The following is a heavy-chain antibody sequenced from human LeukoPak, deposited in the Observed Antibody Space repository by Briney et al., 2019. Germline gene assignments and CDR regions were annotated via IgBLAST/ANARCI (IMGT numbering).Heavy chain of an antibody. D-gene: IGHD3-16*02. Sequence: SETLSLTCTVSGGSIGTYYWSWVRQSPGKGLEWIGYIYVTGNRYNPYLQSRVTISVGTSRNQFFLKMSSVTAADTAVYYCARHIGGGIEDMDVWGKGTKVTVSS. V-gene: IGHV4-59*08. CDR3: ARHIGGGIEDMDV. CDR1: GGSIGTYY. CDR2: IYVTGN. J-gene: IGHJ6*03.